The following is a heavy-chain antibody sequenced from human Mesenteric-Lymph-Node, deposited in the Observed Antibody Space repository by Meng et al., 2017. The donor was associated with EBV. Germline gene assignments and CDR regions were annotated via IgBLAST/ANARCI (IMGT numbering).Heavy chain of an antibody. CDR2: ISHTGGT. CDR3: ARADYDYIWGRYRLDP. Sequence: QVHLQQWGAGLLKPSXXLSLTCAVYGGSFSGYFSTWIRQPPGKGLEWIGEISHTGGTNYNPSLKSRVTISLDTSKNQFSLKLSSVTAADTAVYYCARADYDYIWGRYRLDPWGQGPLGTVSS. D-gene: IGHD3-16*02. V-gene: IGHV4-34*01. J-gene: IGHJ5*02. CDR1: GGSFSGYF.